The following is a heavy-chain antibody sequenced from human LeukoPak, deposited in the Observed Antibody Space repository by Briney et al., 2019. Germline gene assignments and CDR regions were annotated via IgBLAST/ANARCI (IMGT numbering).Heavy chain of an antibody. CDR1: GGSISSYY. CDR3: ARHGSYSSGPFDY. D-gene: IGHD6-25*01. V-gene: IGHV4-59*08. Sequence: PSETLSLTCTVSGGSISSYYWSWIRQPPGKGLEWIGYIYYSGSTNYNPSLKSRVTISVDTSKNQFSLKLSSVTAADTAVYYCARHGSYSSGPFDYWGQGTLVTVSS. CDR2: IYYSGST. J-gene: IGHJ4*02.